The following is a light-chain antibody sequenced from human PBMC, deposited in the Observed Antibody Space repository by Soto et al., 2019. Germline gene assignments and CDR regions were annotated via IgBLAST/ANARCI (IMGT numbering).Light chain of an antibody. CDR1: QSISSY. V-gene: IGKV1-39*01. Sequence: DIQMTQSPSSLSASVGDRVTITCRASQSISSYLNWYQQKPGKAPKLLIYAASSLQSGVPSRFSGSGSGKDFTLTISSLQPEDFATYYCKQSYSTPKFGQGTKVDIK. CDR2: AAS. CDR3: KQSYSTPK. J-gene: IGKJ1*01.